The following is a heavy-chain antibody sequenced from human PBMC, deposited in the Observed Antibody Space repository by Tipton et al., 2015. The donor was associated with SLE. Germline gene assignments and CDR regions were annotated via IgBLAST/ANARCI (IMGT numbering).Heavy chain of an antibody. J-gene: IGHJ4*02. V-gene: IGHV1-18*04. CDR1: GYTFTDYG. CDR3: ARRARDSSGYYSDY. Sequence: QLVQSGAEVKKPGASVKVSCKASGYTFTDYGISWVRQAPGQGLEWMGWVSAYNGHTNYPQKLQGRVTMTTDTSTSTAYMELSSLRSEDTAVYYCARRARDSSGYYSDYWGQGTLVTVSS. D-gene: IGHD3-22*01. CDR2: VSAYNGHT.